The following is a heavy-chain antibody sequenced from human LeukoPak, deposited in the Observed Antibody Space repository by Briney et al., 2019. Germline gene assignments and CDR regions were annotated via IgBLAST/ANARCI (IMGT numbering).Heavy chain of an antibody. V-gene: IGHV4-34*01. CDR1: GGSFSGYY. CDR2: INHSGST. Sequence: SETLSLTCAVYGGSFSGYYWSWIRQPPGKGLEWIGEINHSGSTNYNPSLKSRVTISVDTSKNQFSLKLSSVTAADTAVYYCASRGIVVVPAASGVDYWGQGTLVTVSS. J-gene: IGHJ4*02. D-gene: IGHD2-2*01. CDR3: ASRGIVVVPAASGVDY.